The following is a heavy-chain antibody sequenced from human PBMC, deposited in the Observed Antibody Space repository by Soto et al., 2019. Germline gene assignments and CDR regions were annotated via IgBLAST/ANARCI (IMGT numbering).Heavy chain of an antibody. D-gene: IGHD2-2*02. V-gene: IGHV3-72*01. CDR2: TRNKANSYTT. CDR1: GFTFSDHY. CDR3: AREGWDCSSTSCYTGWSHYYYYGMDV. Sequence: PGGSLRLSCAASGFTFSDHYMDWVRQAPGKGLEWVGRTRNKANSYTTEYAASVKGRFTISRDDSKNSLYLQMNSLKTEDTAVYYCAREGWDCSSTSCYTGWSHYYYYGMDVWGQGTTVTVSS. J-gene: IGHJ6*02.